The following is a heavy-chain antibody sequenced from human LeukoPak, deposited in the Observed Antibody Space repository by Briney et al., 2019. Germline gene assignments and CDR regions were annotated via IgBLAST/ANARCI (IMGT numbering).Heavy chain of an antibody. CDR2: ISYDGSNK. CDR1: GFTFSSYG. D-gene: IGHD3-22*01. Sequence: PGRSLRLSCAASGFTFSSYGMHWVRQAPGKGLEWVAVISYDGSNKYYADSVKGRFTISRDNSKNTLYLQMNSLRAEDTAVYYCAKDGDSSGYYLYYFDYWGQGTLVIVSS. J-gene: IGHJ4*02. CDR3: AKDGDSSGYYLYYFDY. V-gene: IGHV3-30*18.